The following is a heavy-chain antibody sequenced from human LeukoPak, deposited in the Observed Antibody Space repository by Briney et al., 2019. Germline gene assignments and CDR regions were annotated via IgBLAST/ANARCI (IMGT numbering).Heavy chain of an antibody. J-gene: IGHJ3*02. D-gene: IGHD2-21*02. CDR1: GGSISSSSYY. CDR2: IYYSGST. Sequence: SETLSLTCTVSGGSISSSSYYWGWSRQPPGKGLEWIGSIYYSGSTYYNPSLKSRVTISVDTSKNQFSLKLSSVTAADTAVYYCARAVVTATSDAFDIWGQGTLVTVSS. V-gene: IGHV4-39*07. CDR3: ARAVVTATSDAFDI.